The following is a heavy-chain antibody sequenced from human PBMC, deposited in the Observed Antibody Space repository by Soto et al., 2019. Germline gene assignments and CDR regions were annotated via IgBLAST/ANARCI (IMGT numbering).Heavy chain of an antibody. CDR2: ISSSSSTI. Sequence: PGVSLRLSCAASGCTFSSYSMNWVRQAPGKGLEWVSYISSSSSTIYYADSVKGRFTISRDNAKNSLYLQMNSLRDEDTAVYYCARDPQNCCGDCYSIGGYYYYYYGMDVWGQGTTVTVSS. D-gene: IGHD2-21*02. CDR1: GCTFSSYS. CDR3: ARDPQNCCGDCYSIGGYYYYYYGMDV. V-gene: IGHV3-48*02. J-gene: IGHJ6*02.